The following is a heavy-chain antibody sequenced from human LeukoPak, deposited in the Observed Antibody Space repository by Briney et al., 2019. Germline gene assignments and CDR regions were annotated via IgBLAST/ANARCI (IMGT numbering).Heavy chain of an antibody. CDR1: GGSFSGYY. Sequence: SETLSLTCAVYGGSFSGYYWSWIRQPPGKGLEWIGEINHSGSTNYNPSLKSRVTISVDTSKNQFSLKLSSVTAADTAVYFCARGVKPDNYYDSSGYSGVWFDPWGQGTLVTVSS. CDR2: INHSGST. CDR3: ARGVKPDNYYDSSGYSGVWFDP. V-gene: IGHV4-34*01. D-gene: IGHD3-22*01. J-gene: IGHJ5*02.